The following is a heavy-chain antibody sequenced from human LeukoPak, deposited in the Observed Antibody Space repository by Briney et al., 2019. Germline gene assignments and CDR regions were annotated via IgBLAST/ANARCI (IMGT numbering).Heavy chain of an antibody. CDR2: ISAYNGNT. D-gene: IGHD3-9*01. CDR1: GYTFTSYG. CDR3: ARDFYDILTGYVFDY. V-gene: IGHV1-18*04. Sequence: GASVKVSCKASGYTFTSYGISWVRPAPGQGLEWMGWISAYNGNTNYAHKLQGRVTMTTDTSTSTAYMELRSLRSDDTAVYYCARDFYDILTGYVFDYWGQGTLVTVSS. J-gene: IGHJ4*02.